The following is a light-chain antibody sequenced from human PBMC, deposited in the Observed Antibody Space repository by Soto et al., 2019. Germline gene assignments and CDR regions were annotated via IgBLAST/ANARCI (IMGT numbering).Light chain of an antibody. Sequence: VLTQSPGTLSLSPGERATLSCRASQSVSSSLAWYQKKPGQAPRLLIYGASSRPTGIPDRFSGSGSGTDFTLTISRLEPEDFAVYYCQQYSSSPLMYTFGQGTKLEIK. V-gene: IGKV3-20*01. CDR1: QSVSSS. CDR3: QQYSSSPLMYT. CDR2: GAS. J-gene: IGKJ2*01.